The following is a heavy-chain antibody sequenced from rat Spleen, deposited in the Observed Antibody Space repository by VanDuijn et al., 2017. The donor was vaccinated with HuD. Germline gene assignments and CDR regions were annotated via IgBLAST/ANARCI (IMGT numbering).Heavy chain of an antibody. J-gene: IGHJ1*01. D-gene: IGHD3-1*01. Sequence: EVQLVESGGDLVQPGRSLKLSCAASGFTFSDYNMAWVRQAPKKGLEWVATISYDGGSTYYRDSVKGRFTISRDHAKSTLYLQMDSLRSEDTATYYCTTARNVPSYWYFDFWGPGTMVTVSS. CDR2: ISYDGGST. V-gene: IGHV5-7*01. CDR3: TTARNVPSYWYFDF. CDR1: GFTFSDYN.